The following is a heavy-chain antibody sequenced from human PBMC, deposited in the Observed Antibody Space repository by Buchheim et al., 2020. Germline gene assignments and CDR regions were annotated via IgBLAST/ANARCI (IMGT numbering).Heavy chain of an antibody. Sequence: QVQLQESGPGLVKPSETLSLTCTVSGGSISSYYLSWIRQPPGKGLEWIGYIYYSGSTNYNPSLKSRVTISVDTSKNQFSLKLSSVTAADTAVYYCARDKRCSSTSCRFYGMDVWGQGTT. D-gene: IGHD2-2*01. CDR3: ARDKRCSSTSCRFYGMDV. J-gene: IGHJ6*02. CDR2: IYYSGST. CDR1: GGSISSYY. V-gene: IGHV4-59*01.